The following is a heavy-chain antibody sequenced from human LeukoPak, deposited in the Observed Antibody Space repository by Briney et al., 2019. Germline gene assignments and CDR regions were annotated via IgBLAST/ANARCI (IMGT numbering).Heavy chain of an antibody. CDR1: GFTFSSYS. D-gene: IGHD1-26*01. Sequence: GGSLRLSCAASGFTFSSYSMNWVRRAPGKGLEWVSSISSSSSYIYYADSVKGRFTISRDNAKNSLYLQMNSLRAEDTAVYYCARDLSMTMILSSGPDYRGQGTLVTVSS. V-gene: IGHV3-21*01. CDR2: ISSSSSYI. CDR3: ARDLSMTMILSSGPDY. J-gene: IGHJ4*02.